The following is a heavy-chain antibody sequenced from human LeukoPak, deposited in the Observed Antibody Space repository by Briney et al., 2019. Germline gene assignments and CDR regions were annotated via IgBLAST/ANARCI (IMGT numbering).Heavy chain of an antibody. Sequence: ASVKVSCKASGGTFSSYAISWVRQAPGQGLEWMGGIIPIFGTANYAQKFQGRVTITADESTSTAYMELSSLRSEDTAVYYCARHRDGDSSYWYFDLWGRDTLVTVSS. CDR2: IIPIFGTA. V-gene: IGHV1-69*13. CDR1: GGTFSSYA. CDR3: ARHRDGDSSYWYFDL. J-gene: IGHJ2*01. D-gene: IGHD4-17*01.